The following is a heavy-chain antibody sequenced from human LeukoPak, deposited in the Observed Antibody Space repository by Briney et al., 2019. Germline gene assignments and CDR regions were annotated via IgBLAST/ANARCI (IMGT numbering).Heavy chain of an antibody. D-gene: IGHD3-10*01. CDR3: ARDISGNYFDY. V-gene: IGHV3-11*05. CDR2: ISSSSSYT. Sequence: GGSLSLSRAASGFTFSDYYMSWIRQAPGKGLEWVSYISSSSSYTNYADSVKGRFTISRDNAKNSLYLQMNSLRAEDTAVYYCARDISGNYFDYWGQGTLVTVSS. CDR1: GFTFSDYY. J-gene: IGHJ4*02.